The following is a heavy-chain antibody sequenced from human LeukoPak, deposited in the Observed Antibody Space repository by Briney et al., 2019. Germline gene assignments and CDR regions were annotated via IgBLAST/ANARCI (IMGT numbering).Heavy chain of an antibody. Sequence: GGSLRLSCAASGFTFSCYWMHWVRQAPGKGLVWVSRINSDGSSTSYADSVKGRFTISRDNAKNTLYLQMNSLRAEDTAVYYCARDGVEQQLVFWLRNYYYAMDVWGKGTTVTVSS. CDR1: GFTFSCYW. J-gene: IGHJ6*04. D-gene: IGHD6-13*01. V-gene: IGHV3-74*01. CDR2: INSDGSST. CDR3: ARDGVEQQLVFWLRNYYYAMDV.